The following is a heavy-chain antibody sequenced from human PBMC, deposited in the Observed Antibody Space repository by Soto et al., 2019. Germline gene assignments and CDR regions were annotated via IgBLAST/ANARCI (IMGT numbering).Heavy chain of an antibody. CDR1: GFTFSSYA. CDR3: AKGMGFAPYYYYGMDV. Sequence: GGSLRLSCAASGFTFSSYAMSWVRQAPGKGLEWVSAISGSGGSTYYADSVKGRFTISRDNSKNTLYLQMNSLRAEDTAVYYCAKGMGFAPYYYYGMDVWGKGTTVTVSS. D-gene: IGHD1-26*01. CDR2: ISGSGGST. V-gene: IGHV3-23*01. J-gene: IGHJ6*04.